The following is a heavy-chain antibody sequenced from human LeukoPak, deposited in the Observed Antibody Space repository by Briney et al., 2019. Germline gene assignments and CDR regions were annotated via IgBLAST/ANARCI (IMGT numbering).Heavy chain of an antibody. CDR1: GFSLRDYS. CDR3: ARDMVSTIEDAFDI. D-gene: IGHD5/OR15-5a*01. J-gene: IGHJ3*02. CDR2: ISSSSRYT. V-gene: IGHV3-21*04. Sequence: GGSLRLSCAASGFSLRDYSMDWVRQAPGKGLEWVSSISSSSRYTFYVDSVKGRFTISRDNAKNSLYLQMNSLRAEDTAAYYCARDMVSTIEDAFDIWGQGTMVTVSS.